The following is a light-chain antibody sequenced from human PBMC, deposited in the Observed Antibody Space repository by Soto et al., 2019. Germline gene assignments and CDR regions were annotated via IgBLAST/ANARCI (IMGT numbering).Light chain of an antibody. CDR1: QSVSTN. Sequence: EIVMTQSPATLSVSPGERATLSCRASQSVSTNIAWYQQKPGQAPRLLIYGASTRATGVPARFTGSGSGTEFTLTISSLQSEDFAVYYCQTYNYWSTFGQGTKLEI. V-gene: IGKV3-15*01. J-gene: IGKJ2*01. CDR2: GAS. CDR3: QTYNYWST.